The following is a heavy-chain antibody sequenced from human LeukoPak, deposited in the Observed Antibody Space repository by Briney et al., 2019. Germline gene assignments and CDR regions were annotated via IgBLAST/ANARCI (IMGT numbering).Heavy chain of an antibody. CDR2: INPSGGSP. D-gene: IGHD2-2*01. V-gene: IGHV1-46*01. Sequence: ASVKVSCKASGYTFTDYYLHWVRQAPGHGLEWMGIINPSGGSPTYAQKFQGRVTMTGDTSTSTVYMELSSLRSEDTAVYYCARGTPLFDYWGQGTLVTVSS. CDR1: GYTFTDYY. CDR3: ARGTPLFDY. J-gene: IGHJ4*02.